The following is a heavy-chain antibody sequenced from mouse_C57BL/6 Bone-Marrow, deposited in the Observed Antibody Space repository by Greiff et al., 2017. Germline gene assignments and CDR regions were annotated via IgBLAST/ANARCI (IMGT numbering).Heavy chain of an antibody. D-gene: IGHD4-1*01. Sequence: EVQLQQSGGGLVQPGGSMKLSCVASGFTFSNYWMNWVRQSPEKGLEWVAQIRLKSDNYATHYAESVKGRFTISRDDSKSSVYLQMNNLRAEDTGIYYCTGHWVYAMDYWGQGTSVTVSS. V-gene: IGHV6-3*01. J-gene: IGHJ4*01. CDR2: IRLKSDNYAT. CDR1: GFTFSNYW. CDR3: TGHWVYAMDY.